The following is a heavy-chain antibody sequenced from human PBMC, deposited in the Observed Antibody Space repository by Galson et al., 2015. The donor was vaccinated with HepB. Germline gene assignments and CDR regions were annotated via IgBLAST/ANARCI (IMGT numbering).Heavy chain of an antibody. D-gene: IGHD6-13*01. CDR3: ARWSIAVAGPLPGLDY. CDR2: INPSGGYT. CDR1: GYTFTTYY. Sequence: SVKVSCKASGYTFTTYYIHWVRQAPGQGLEWMGIINPSGGYTNYAQKFQGRVTMTTDTSTSTVYMELNSLRSDDTAVYYCARWSIAVAGPLPGLDYWGQGTLLTVPS. J-gene: IGHJ4*02. V-gene: IGHV1-46*03.